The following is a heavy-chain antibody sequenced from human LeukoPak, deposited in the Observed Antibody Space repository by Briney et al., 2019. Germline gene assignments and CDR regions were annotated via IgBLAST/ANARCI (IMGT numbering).Heavy chain of an antibody. D-gene: IGHD5-18*01. Sequence: GASVKVSCKASGYTFTSYYMHWVRQAPGQGLEWMGIINPSGGSTSYAQKFQGRVTMTRDTSTSTVYMELSSLRSEDTAVYYCARDRAARRGYSYGYDFDYWGQGTLVTVSS. V-gene: IGHV1-46*01. CDR2: INPSGGST. CDR1: GYTFTSYY. J-gene: IGHJ4*02. CDR3: ARDRAARRGYSYGYDFDY.